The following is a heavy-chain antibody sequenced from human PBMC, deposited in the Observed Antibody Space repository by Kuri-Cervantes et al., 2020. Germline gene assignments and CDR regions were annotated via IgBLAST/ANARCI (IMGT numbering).Heavy chain of an antibody. J-gene: IGHJ4*02. CDR2: IYNGGST. D-gene: IGHD1-1*01. CDR1: GFTFSSYG. Sequence: GESLKISCAASGFTFSSYGMHWVRQAPGKGLEWVSVIYNGGSTYYADSVKGRFTISRDNSKNTLYLQMNSLRAEDTAVYYCARERFRAYEGTYENWGQGTLVTVSS. V-gene: IGHV3-NL1*01. CDR3: ARERFRAYEGTYEN.